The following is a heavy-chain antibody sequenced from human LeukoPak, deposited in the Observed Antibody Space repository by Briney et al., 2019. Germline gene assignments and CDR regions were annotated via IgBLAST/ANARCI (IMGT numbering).Heavy chain of an antibody. J-gene: IGHJ5*02. Sequence: SVKVSCKASGGTFSSYAISWVRQAPGQGLEWMGGIIPIFGTANYAQKFQGRVTITTDESTSTAYMELSSLRSEDTAVYYCASLSKDYGDYVEGGSSWFDPWGQGTLVTVSS. CDR2: IIPIFGTA. D-gene: IGHD4-17*01. CDR1: GGTFSSYA. V-gene: IGHV1-69*05. CDR3: ASLSKDYGDYVEGGSSWFDP.